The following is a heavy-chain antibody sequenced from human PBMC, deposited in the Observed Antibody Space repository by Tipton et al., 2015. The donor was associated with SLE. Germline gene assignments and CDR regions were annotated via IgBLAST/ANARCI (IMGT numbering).Heavy chain of an antibody. V-gene: IGHV1-46*01. J-gene: IGHJ4*02. CDR2: INPSGGST. D-gene: IGHD3-10*01. CDR1: GYTFTSYY. CDR3: ATVPYGPEWYFDY. Sequence: QLVQSGAEVKKPGASVKVSCKASGYTFTSYYMHWVRQAPGQGLEWMGIINPSGGSTSYAQKFQGRVTMARDTSTSTVYMELSSLRSEDTAVYYCATVPYGPEWYFDYWGQGTLVTVSS.